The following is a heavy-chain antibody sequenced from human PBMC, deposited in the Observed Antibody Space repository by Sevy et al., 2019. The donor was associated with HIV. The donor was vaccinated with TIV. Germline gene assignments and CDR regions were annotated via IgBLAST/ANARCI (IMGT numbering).Heavy chain of an antibody. J-gene: IGHJ5*02. Sequence: GGSLRLSCAASGFTFSSYAMHWVRQAPGNGLEYVSAISSNGGSTYYADSVKGRFTISRDNSKNTLYLQMGSLRAGDMAVYYCARGSSIAAFDPWGQGTLVTVSS. CDR1: GFTFSSYA. CDR2: ISSNGGST. CDR3: ARGSSIAAFDP. V-gene: IGHV3-64*02. D-gene: IGHD6-6*01.